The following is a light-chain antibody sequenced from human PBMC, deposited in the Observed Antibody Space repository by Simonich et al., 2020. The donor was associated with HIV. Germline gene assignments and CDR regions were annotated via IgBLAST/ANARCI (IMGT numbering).Light chain of an antibody. CDR1: SSDVGGYNY. Sequence: QSALTQPASVSGSRGQSITISCTGTSSDVGGYNYVSWNQQHPGKAPKLMIYAVSDLPSGVSTRFSGSKSGNTASLTISGLQAEDEADYYCSSYTSSSTLVFGGGTKLTVL. J-gene: IGLJ2*01. CDR3: SSYTSSSTLV. CDR2: AVS. V-gene: IGLV2-14*03.